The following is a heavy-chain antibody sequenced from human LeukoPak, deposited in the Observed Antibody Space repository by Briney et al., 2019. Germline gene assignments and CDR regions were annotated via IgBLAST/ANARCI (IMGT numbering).Heavy chain of an antibody. V-gene: IGHV3-33*01. D-gene: IGHD3-22*01. J-gene: IGHJ4*02. Sequence: PGGSLRLSCAASGFTFSSYGMHWVRQAPGKGLEWVAVIWYDGSNKYYADSVKGRFTISRDNSKNTLYLQMNSLRAEDTAVYYCARVPQANYDSSGYYDYWGQGTLVTVSS. CDR3: ARVPQANYDSSGYYDY. CDR1: GFTFSSYG. CDR2: IWYDGSNK.